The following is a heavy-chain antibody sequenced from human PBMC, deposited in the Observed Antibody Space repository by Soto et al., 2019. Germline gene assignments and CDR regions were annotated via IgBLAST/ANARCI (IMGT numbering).Heavy chain of an antibody. CDR2: IYYSGST. CDR3: ARSFGVAAAVPFDY. CDR1: GGSLSSGGYY. J-gene: IGHJ4*02. Sequence: QVQLQESGPGLVKPSQTLSLTCTVSGGSLSSGGYYWSWIGQHPGKGLEWIGYIYYSGSTYYNPSLTSRVTISVDTSKNQFYLKLSSVTAADPAVYYCARSFGVAAAVPFDYWGQGTLVTVSS. D-gene: IGHD6-13*01. V-gene: IGHV4-31*03.